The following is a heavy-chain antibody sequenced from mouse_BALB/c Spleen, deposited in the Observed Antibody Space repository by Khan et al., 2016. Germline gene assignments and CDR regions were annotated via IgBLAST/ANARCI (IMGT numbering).Heavy chain of an antibody. CDR3: ARYGGNNYAMDY. J-gene: IGHJ4*01. CDR1: GYAFTNYL. CDR2: INPGSGGT. D-gene: IGHD1-1*02. Sequence: QVQLQQPGAELVRPGTSVKVSCKASGYAFTNYLIEWVKQRPGQGLEWIGVINPGSGGTNYNEKFKGKATLTADKSSSTAYMQLSSLTSDDSAVYIGARYGGNNYAMDYWDKGTSGTVSS. V-gene: IGHV1-54*01.